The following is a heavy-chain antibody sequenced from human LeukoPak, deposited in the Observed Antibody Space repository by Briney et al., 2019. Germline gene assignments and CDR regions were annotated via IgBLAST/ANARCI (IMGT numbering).Heavy chain of an antibody. CDR3: ARDGMGGIKAFDI. CDR1: GFTFSRYW. D-gene: IGHD3-16*01. J-gene: IGHJ3*02. CDR2: IKHDGSQK. V-gene: IGHV3-7*05. Sequence: GGSLRLSCAASGFTFSRYWMSWVRQAPGRGLEWVANIKHDGSQKHYVDSVKGRITISRDNAKNSLYLQMNSLRAEDTAVYYCARDGMGGIKAFDIWGQGTMVTVSS.